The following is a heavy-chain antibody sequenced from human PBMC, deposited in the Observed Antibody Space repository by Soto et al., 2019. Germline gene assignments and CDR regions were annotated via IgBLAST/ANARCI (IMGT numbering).Heavy chain of an antibody. CDR2: IGGGGSST. CDR1: RFTFWNSG. J-gene: IGHJ4*02. CDR3: AKDLHSSGWYPGYFDY. D-gene: IGHD6-19*01. V-gene: IGHV3-23*01. Sequence: AGCLKLSCAVSRFTFWNSGMPWARQAPGKGLEWVSFIGGGGSSTYYADYVKGRFTISRDNSKNTLYLQMNSLRAEDTAVYYCAKDLHSSGWYPGYFDYWGQGTLVTVSS.